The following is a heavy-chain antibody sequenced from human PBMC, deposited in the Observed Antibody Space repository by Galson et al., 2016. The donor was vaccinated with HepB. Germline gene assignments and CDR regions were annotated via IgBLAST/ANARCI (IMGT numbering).Heavy chain of an antibody. V-gene: IGHV1-69*06. CDR3: ARSRYSYGNGGLRYYAMDV. CDR1: GGTFSSYA. CDR2: IIPIFASP. D-gene: IGHD5-18*01. Sequence: SVKVSCKASGGTFSSYAISWVRQAPGQRLEWMGGIIPIFASPNYAQKFRGRVTITADKSTSTAYTELSGLRSEDTAVYYCARSRYSYGNGGLRYYAMDVWGQGATVTVSS. J-gene: IGHJ6*02.